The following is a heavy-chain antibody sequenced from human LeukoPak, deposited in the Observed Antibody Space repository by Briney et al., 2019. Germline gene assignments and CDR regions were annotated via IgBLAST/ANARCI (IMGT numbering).Heavy chain of an antibody. J-gene: IGHJ4*02. CDR1: GFTFSNAW. V-gene: IGHV3-15*01. CDR2: VKSKTGGGTT. Sequence: GGSLRLSCAASGFTFSNAWMSWVRQAPRKGLEWVGRVKSKTGGGTTDYAAPVKGRFTISRDDSKNTLYLQMNSLKTEDTAVYYCTSRTYYDFWSGYPGPFDYWGQGTLVTVSS. CDR3: TSRTYYDFWSGYPGPFDY. D-gene: IGHD3-3*01.